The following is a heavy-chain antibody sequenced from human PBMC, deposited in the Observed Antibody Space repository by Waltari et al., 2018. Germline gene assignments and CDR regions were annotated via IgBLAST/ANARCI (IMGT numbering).Heavy chain of an antibody. J-gene: IGHJ4*02. V-gene: IGHV3-74*01. D-gene: IGHD3-10*01. CDR3: GRREGSVTMVRGIDY. CDR1: GFSFSSSC. CDR2: INSEGSGT. Sequence: EVQLVESGGGLVQPGGSLRLSCAASGFSFSSSCMHWVRQAPGKGLGWVPSINSEGSGTSYADSVKGRFTISRDNAKNTLYLQMNRRRAEDTAVYYCGRREGSVTMVRGIDYWGQGTLVTVSS.